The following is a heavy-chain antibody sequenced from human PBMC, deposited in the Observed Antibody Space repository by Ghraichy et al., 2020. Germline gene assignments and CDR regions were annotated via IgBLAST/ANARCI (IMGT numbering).Heavy chain of an antibody. CDR3: AKATYYDFWSGYYEFNYYYGMDV. D-gene: IGHD3-3*01. CDR2: ISGSGGST. V-gene: IGHV3-23*01. Sequence: GGSLRLSCAASGFTFSSYAMSWVRQAPGKGLEWVSAISGSGGSTYYADSVKGRFTISRDNSKNTLYLQMNSLRAEDTAVYYCAKATYYDFWSGYYEFNYYYGMDVWGQGTTVTVSS. CDR1: GFTFSSYA. J-gene: IGHJ6*02.